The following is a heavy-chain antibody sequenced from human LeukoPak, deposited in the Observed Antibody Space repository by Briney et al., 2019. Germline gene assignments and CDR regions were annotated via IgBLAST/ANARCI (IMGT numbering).Heavy chain of an antibody. CDR2: IGYTGTDT. D-gene: IGHD2-8*02. V-gene: IGHV3-30*02. CDR1: GFTFSSFG. CDR3: ARDLTERKYYIAY. J-gene: IGHJ4*02. Sequence: GGSLRPSCAASGFTFSSFGMHWVRQAPGEGLEWVAYIGYTGTDTYYADSVKGRFTISRDNSKNTVHLQVNSLRAADTALYSCARDLTERKYYIAYWGQGTLVTVSS.